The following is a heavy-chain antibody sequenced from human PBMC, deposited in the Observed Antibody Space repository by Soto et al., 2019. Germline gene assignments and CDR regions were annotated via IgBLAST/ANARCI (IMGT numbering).Heavy chain of an antibody. CDR3: ARLRVDIWSAAFFDH. J-gene: IGHJ4*02. Sequence: QVQLVQSGAEVKKPGASVKVSCETSGYTFTTFAMHWVRQAPGQSLEWLGYINAGNGNIKYAQKFQDRVTITRDTSALTVYLELSSLTSEDTATYYCARLRVDIWSAAFFDHWGQGTRVTVSS. D-gene: IGHD3-3*01. V-gene: IGHV1-3*01. CDR2: INAGNGNI. CDR1: GYTFTTFA.